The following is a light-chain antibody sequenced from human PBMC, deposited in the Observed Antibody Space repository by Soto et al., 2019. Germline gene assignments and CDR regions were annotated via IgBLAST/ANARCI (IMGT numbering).Light chain of an antibody. CDR1: SSNIGAGYD. CDR2: GNS. Sequence: QSALTQPPSVSGAPGQRVTISCTGSSSNIGAGYDVHWYQQLPGTAPKLLIYGNSNRPSGVPDRFSGPKSGTSASLAITGLQAEDEADYYCQSYDSSRSGYVFGTGTKVTVL. J-gene: IGLJ1*01. V-gene: IGLV1-40*01. CDR3: QSYDSSRSGYV.